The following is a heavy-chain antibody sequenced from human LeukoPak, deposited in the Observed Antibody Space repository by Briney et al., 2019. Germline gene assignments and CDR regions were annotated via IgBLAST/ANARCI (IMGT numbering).Heavy chain of an antibody. J-gene: IGHJ4*02. Sequence: PGESLRLSCAASGFTFSDYWMSWVRQAPGKGLEWVANVQQDGSEKYYVDSVKGRFTISRDNAKKSLFLQVSSLRGEDTAVYYCARDRGFSYGIHFWGQGTLVTVSS. V-gene: IGHV3-7*04. CDR3: ARDRGFSYGIHF. CDR2: VQQDGSEK. CDR1: GFTFSDYW. D-gene: IGHD5-18*01.